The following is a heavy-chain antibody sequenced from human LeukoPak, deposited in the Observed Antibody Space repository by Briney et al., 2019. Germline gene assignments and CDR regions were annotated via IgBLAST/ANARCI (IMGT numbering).Heavy chain of an antibody. V-gene: IGHV3-48*01. CDR3: AREMATIPYYYYYYGMDV. D-gene: IGHD5-24*01. Sequence: GRSLRLSCTASGFTFSSYSMDWVRQAPGKGLEWVSYISSSSSTIYYADSVKGRFTISRDNAKNSLYLQMNSLRAEDTAVYYCAREMATIPYYYYYYGMDVWGQGTTVTVSS. J-gene: IGHJ6*02. CDR2: ISSSSSTI. CDR1: GFTFSSYS.